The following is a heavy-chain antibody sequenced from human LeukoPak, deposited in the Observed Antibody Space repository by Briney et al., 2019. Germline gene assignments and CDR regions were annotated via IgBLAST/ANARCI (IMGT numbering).Heavy chain of an antibody. D-gene: IGHD3-10*01. CDR3: ARARRFGPVGY. CDR2: IYYGENT. J-gene: IGHJ4*02. V-gene: IGHV4-39*07. CDR1: GDSISSGPYY. Sequence: SETLSLTCTVSGDSISSGPYYWGWIRQPPGKGLEWIGNIYYGENTYYNPSLKSRVTISVDTSKNQFSLKLSSVTAADTAVYYCARARRFGPVGYWGQGTLVTVSS.